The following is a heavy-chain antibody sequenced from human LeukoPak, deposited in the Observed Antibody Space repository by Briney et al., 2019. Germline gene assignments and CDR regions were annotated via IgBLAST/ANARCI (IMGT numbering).Heavy chain of an antibody. D-gene: IGHD5-24*01. CDR3: ARVGDHFHWNLDL. CDR2: IYSGGTT. CDR1: GFTVCTKY. V-gene: IGHV3-53*01. J-gene: IGHJ2*01. Sequence: PGGSLRLSCAASGFTVCTKYMNWVRQAPGKGLEWGSIIYSGGTTYYADSVKGRFTISRDTSKNTFSLQMNSLRAEDTAVYFCARVGDHFHWNLDLWGRGTLVTVSP.